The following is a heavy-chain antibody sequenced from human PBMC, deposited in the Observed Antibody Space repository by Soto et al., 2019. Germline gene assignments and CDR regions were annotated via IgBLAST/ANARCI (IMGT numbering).Heavy chain of an antibody. V-gene: IGHV3-30-3*01. CDR1: AFISSSHA. CDR2: ILYHRTNK. Sequence: GGSLRLSCAGSAFISSSHAFHWVRQAPGKGLEWVAAILYHRTNKYYAAFVKGRFTLSRDDSKYMLNLQMNSLRADETAVYFCAKDSVVLLRGLTIYGMGVWGQGSTVTVSS. J-gene: IGHJ6*02. CDR3: AKDSVVLLRGLTIYGMGV. D-gene: IGHD3-10*01.